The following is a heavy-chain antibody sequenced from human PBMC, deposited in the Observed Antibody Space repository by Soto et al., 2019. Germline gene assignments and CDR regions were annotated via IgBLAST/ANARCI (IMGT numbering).Heavy chain of an antibody. J-gene: IGHJ3*02. CDR3: ARGHEYGGNSDAFDI. CDR2: ILPIFDSA. CDR1: GATFKTES. V-gene: IGHV1-69*13. D-gene: IGHD4-17*01. Sequence: QVHLVQSGAEVRRPASSVKVSCRFSGATFKTESVNWVREAPGQGLQWVGSILPIFDSAVYAPRFQDRVTITADQATNTAYMELSNLTSHDTAVYFSARGHEYGGNSDAFDIWGQGTVVIVSS.